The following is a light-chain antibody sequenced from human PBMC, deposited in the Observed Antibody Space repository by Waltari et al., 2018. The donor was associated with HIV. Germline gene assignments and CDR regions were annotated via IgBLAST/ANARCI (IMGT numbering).Light chain of an antibody. CDR3: QQYHNWPQT. CDR1: QSVYNN. CDR2: GAS. J-gene: IGKJ2*01. Sequence: EIVMTQSPAILSLSPGESATLSCRASQSVYNNLAWYQQKNGQAPRLLIYGASTRATDIPDRFSGSGSGTEFTLTVSILQSGDFAVYYCQQYHNWPQTFGRGTKVEIK. V-gene: IGKV3-15*01.